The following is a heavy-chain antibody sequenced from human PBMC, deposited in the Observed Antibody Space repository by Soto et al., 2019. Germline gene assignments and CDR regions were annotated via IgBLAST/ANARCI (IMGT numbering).Heavy chain of an antibody. J-gene: IGHJ5*02. CDR3: ARQGENSYGFWFDP. D-gene: IGHD5-18*01. V-gene: IGHV4-39*01. CDR2: IYYSGST. Sequence: QLQLQESGPGLVKPSETLSLTCTVSGGSISSSSYYWGWIRQPPGKGLEWIGSIYYSGSTYYNPSLKSRVTISVDTSKNQFSLKLSSVTAADTAVYYCARQGENSYGFWFDPWGQGTLVTVSS. CDR1: GGSISSSSYY.